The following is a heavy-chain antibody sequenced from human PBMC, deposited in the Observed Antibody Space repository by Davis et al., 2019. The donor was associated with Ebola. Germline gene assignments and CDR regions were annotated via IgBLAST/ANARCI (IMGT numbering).Heavy chain of an antibody. CDR3: ARLLTPRYCSADGCYLEIFEN. CDR2: ISRSGDTI. CDR1: GFSFSTYS. J-gene: IGHJ4*02. V-gene: IGHV3-48*04. Sequence: GESLKISCAASGFSFSTYSMNWVRQAPGKGLEWVSYISRSGDTIYYADSVKGRFTVSRDNAKNSLYLQMNNLRAEDTAVYYCARLLTPRYCSADGCYLEIFENWGQGTLVSVSS. D-gene: IGHD2-15*01.